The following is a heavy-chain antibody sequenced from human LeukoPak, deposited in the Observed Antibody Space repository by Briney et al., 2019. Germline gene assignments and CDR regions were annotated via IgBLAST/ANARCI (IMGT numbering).Heavy chain of an antibody. CDR3: ARPLYSSGWYALDY. CDR1: GGSMSSYY. V-gene: IGHV4-59*01. CDR2: IYYSGST. D-gene: IGHD6-19*01. Sequence: SETLSLTCTVSGGSMSSYYWSWIRQPPGKGLDWIGYIYYSGSTNYNPSLKSRVTISVDTSKNQFSLKLSSVTAADTAVYYCARPLYSSGWYALDYWGQGTLVTVSS. J-gene: IGHJ4*02.